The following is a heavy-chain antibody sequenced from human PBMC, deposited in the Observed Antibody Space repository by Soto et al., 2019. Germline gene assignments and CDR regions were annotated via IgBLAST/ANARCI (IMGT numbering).Heavy chain of an antibody. D-gene: IGHD6-19*01. CDR3: ARFGYSSGWYPPGLDY. CDR2: IIPILGIA. J-gene: IGHJ4*02. V-gene: IGHV1-69*02. CDR1: GGTFSSYT. Sequence: GASVKVSCKASGGTFSSYTISWVRQAPGQGLEWMGRIIPILGIANYAQKFQGRVTITADKSTSTAYMELSSLRSEDTAVYYCARFGYSSGWYPPGLDYWGQGTLVTVSS.